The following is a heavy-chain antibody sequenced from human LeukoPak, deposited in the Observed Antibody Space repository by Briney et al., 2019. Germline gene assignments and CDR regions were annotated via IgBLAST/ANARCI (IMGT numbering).Heavy chain of an antibody. J-gene: IGHJ4*02. V-gene: IGHV3-7*03. Sequence: GGSLRFSCAASGFSFSGYWMTWVRQAPGKGLEWVANIKQDGSETSYVTSVRGRFTISRDNAKNSLYLQMNNLRVEDTAVYFCAREEVKSFDNWGQGTLVTVSS. CDR1: GFSFSGYW. CDR2: IKQDGSET. CDR3: AREEVKSFDN.